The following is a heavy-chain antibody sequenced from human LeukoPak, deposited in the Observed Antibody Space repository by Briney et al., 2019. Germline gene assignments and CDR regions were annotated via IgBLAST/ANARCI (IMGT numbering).Heavy chain of an antibody. Sequence: ASVKVSCKASGYTFTSYGISWVRQAPGQGLEWMGWISAYNGNTNYAQKLQGRVTMTTDTSTSTAHMELRSLRSDDTAVYYCAKSPSAAAEFDPWGQGTLVTVSS. J-gene: IGHJ5*02. CDR2: ISAYNGNT. V-gene: IGHV1-18*04. CDR1: GYTFTSYG. D-gene: IGHD6-13*01. CDR3: AKSPSAAAEFDP.